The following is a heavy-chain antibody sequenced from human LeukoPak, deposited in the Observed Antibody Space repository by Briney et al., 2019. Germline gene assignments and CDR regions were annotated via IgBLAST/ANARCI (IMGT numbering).Heavy chain of an antibody. Sequence: SETLSLTCAVYGGSFSGYYWSWIRQPPGKGLEWIGEINHSGSTNYNPSLKSRVTISVDTSKNQFSLKLSSVTAADTAVYYCARGPSPRFDPRGQGTLVTVSS. CDR2: INHSGST. CDR3: ARGPSPRFDP. V-gene: IGHV4-34*01. CDR1: GGSFSGYY. J-gene: IGHJ5*02.